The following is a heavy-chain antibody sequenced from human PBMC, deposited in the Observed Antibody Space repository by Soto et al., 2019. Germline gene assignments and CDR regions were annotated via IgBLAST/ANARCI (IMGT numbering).Heavy chain of an antibody. Sequence: EVQLVESGGGLVQPGGSLRLSCAASGLTFSSYWMHWVRQAPGKGLVWVSRIDNAGSSVRYADSVKGRFTISRDNAKNTLYLQMNSLRAEDTAVYYCTRVGGSVSGMDVWGQGTTVTVSS. CDR2: IDNAGSSV. V-gene: IGHV3-74*01. D-gene: IGHD1-26*01. CDR1: GLTFSSYW. J-gene: IGHJ6*02. CDR3: TRVGGSVSGMDV.